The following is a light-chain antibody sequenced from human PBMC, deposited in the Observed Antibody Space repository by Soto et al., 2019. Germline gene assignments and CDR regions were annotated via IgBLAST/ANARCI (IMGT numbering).Light chain of an antibody. V-gene: IGLV1-47*02. CDR1: TSNIGSNY. Sequence: QPVLTQPPSASGTPGQRVTISCSGSTSNIGSNYVYWYQQLPGTAPKLLIYSNNQRPSGVPDRFSGSKSGTSASLAISGLRSEDEGDYYCAAWDDSLSGSDVFGTGTKLTVL. CDR2: SNN. CDR3: AAWDDSLSGSDV. J-gene: IGLJ1*01.